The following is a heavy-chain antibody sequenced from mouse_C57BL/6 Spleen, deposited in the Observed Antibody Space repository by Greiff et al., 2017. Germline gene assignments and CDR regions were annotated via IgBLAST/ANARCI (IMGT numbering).Heavy chain of an antibody. CDR3: ARSVSNYRWFAY. D-gene: IGHD2-5*01. J-gene: IGHJ3*01. CDR2: IFPGSGST. Sequence: QVQLQQSGPELVKPGASVKISCKASGYTFTDSYINWVKQRPGQGLEWIGWIFPGSGSTYYTEKFKGKSTLTVDKSSSTAYMLLSSLTSEDSAVYYCARSVSNYRWFAYWGQGTLVTVSA. V-gene: IGHV1-75*01. CDR1: GYTFTDSY.